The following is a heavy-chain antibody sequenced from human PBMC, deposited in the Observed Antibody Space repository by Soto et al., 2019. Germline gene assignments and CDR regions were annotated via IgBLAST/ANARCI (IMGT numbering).Heavy chain of an antibody. Sequence: QVQLVESGGGVVQPGRSLRLSCAASGFTFSSYAMHWVRQAPGKGLEWVAVISYDGSNKYYADSVKGRFTISRDNSKNTLYLQMNSLRAEDTAVYYCARSPEVYDMARGRPNWFDPWGQGTLVTVSS. CDR3: ARSPEVYDMARGRPNWFDP. D-gene: IGHD3-9*01. J-gene: IGHJ5*02. CDR1: GFTFSSYA. V-gene: IGHV3-30-3*01. CDR2: ISYDGSNK.